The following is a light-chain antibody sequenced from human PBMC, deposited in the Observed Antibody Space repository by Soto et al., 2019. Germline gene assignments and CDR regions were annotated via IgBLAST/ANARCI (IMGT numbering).Light chain of an antibody. J-gene: IGKJ1*01. CDR1: QSISIL. V-gene: IGKV1-5*03. Sequence: DIHLTQSPSTLSASVGDRVTITCRASQSISILLAWYQQEPGKAPNLLIYATSTLETGVSSRFSGSGSGTEFTLTISSLQPDDSATYYCQHYNDFSWTFGQGTKVEIK. CDR3: QHYNDFSWT. CDR2: ATS.